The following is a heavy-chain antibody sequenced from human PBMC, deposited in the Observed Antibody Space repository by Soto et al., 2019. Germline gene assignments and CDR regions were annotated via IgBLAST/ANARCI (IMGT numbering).Heavy chain of an antibody. Sequence: ETLALTCAVCGRSFSRCNWGWSRQPAGKGLEWIASIKYSGTTFYNPSLKSRVTLSMDTSKNQFALKLSSVTAAETAVYYCARHGITGSYYDAFDIWGQGTMVTVSS. V-gene: IGHV4-39*01. CDR3: ARHGITGSYYDAFDI. D-gene: IGHD1-26*01. CDR1: GRSFSRCN. J-gene: IGHJ3*02. CDR2: IKYSGTT.